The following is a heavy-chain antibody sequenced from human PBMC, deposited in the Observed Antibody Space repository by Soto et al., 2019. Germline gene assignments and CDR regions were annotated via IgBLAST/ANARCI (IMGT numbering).Heavy chain of an antibody. CDR3: VKGEGAGTLDY. CDR2: ISSNGGST. D-gene: IGHD6-13*01. J-gene: IGHJ4*02. CDR1: GFTFSSYA. Sequence: GGSLRLSCSASGFTFSSYAMHWVRQAPGKGLEYVSAISSNGGSTYYADSVKGRFTISRDNSKNTLYLQMSSLRAADTAVYYCVKGEGAGTLDYWGQGTLVTVSS. V-gene: IGHV3-64D*08.